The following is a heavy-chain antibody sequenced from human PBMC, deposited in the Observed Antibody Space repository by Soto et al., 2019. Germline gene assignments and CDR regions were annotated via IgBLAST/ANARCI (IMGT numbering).Heavy chain of an antibody. Sequence: QVQLVQSGAEVKKPGASVKVSCKASGYTFTSYGISWVRQAPGQGLEWMGWISAYNGNTNYAQKLQGRVPMTTDTSTSTAYMELRSLRSDDTAVYYCARLPAYDILTGYHPADYWGQGTLVTVSS. CDR3: ARLPAYDILTGYHPADY. J-gene: IGHJ4*02. CDR1: GYTFTSYG. V-gene: IGHV1-18*01. CDR2: ISAYNGNT. D-gene: IGHD3-9*01.